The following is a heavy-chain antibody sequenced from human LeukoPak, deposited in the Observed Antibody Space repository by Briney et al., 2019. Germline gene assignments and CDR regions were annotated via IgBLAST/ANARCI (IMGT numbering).Heavy chain of an antibody. Sequence: GGSLRLSCAASGFTFSDYDIHWVRQAPGKGLEWVAVISYDGSNKYYADSVKGRFTISRDNSKNTLYLQMNSLRAEDTAVYYCARDLARGVPAGDYWGQGTLVTVSS. J-gene: IGHJ4*02. V-gene: IGHV3-30*03. CDR3: ARDLARGVPAGDY. CDR1: GFTFSDYD. D-gene: IGHD3-10*01. CDR2: ISYDGSNK.